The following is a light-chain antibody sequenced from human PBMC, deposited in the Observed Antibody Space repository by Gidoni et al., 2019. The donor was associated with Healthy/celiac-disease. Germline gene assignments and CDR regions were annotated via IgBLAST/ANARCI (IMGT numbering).Light chain of an antibody. Sequence: DIVMTQSPDSLAVSLGERATINCKSSQSVLYSSNNKKYLAWYQQKPGQPPKLLIYWASTREAGVPDRCSGSGSGTDFNLTISSLQAEDVAVYYCQQYYSTPWTFGQGTKVEIK. CDR3: QQYYSTPWT. J-gene: IGKJ1*01. CDR2: WAS. CDR1: QSVLYSSNNKKY. V-gene: IGKV4-1*01.